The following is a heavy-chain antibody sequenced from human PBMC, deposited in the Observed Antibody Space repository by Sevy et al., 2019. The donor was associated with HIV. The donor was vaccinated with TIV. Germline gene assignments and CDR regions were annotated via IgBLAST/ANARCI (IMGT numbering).Heavy chain of an antibody. J-gene: IGHJ4*02. CDR3: APETVGRFDY. CDR1: GFTFSAYW. V-gene: IGHV3-7*01. CDR2: IKSDGSDK. Sequence: GGSLRLSCAASGFTFSAYWMNWVRQAPGKGLEWVANIKSDGSDKHYVDSVEGRFTISRDNAKNTLYLQMNSLRVEDTAVYYCAPETVGRFDYWGQGTLVTVSS. D-gene: IGHD3-16*01.